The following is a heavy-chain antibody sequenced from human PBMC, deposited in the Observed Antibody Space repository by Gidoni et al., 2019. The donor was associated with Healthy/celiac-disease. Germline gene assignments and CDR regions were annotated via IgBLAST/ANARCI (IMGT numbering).Heavy chain of an antibody. J-gene: IGHJ3*02. CDR1: GFTFRSYA. CDR2: ISGSGGST. V-gene: IGHV3-23*01. Sequence: EVQLLESGGGLVQPGGSLRLSCAASGFTFRSYAMSWVRQAPGKGLEWVSAISGSGGSTCYADSVKGRFTISRDNSKNTLYLQMNSLRAEDTAVYYCAKSGYSSSWYKAFDIWGQGTMVTVSS. CDR3: AKSGYSSSWYKAFDI. D-gene: IGHD6-13*01.